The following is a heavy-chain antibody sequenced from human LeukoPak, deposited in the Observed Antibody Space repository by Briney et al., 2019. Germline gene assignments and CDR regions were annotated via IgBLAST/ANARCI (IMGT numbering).Heavy chain of an antibody. J-gene: IGHJ4*02. V-gene: IGHV1-2*02. CDR1: GYTFTGYH. CDR3: ARGYQWLVPYFDY. D-gene: IGHD6-19*01. CDR2: INPNSGGT. Sequence: GSVKVSCKASGYTFTGYHMHWVRQAPGQGLEWMGWINPNSGGTNYAQKFQGRVTMTRDTSISTAYMELSRLRSDDTAVYYCARGYQWLVPYFDYWGQGTLVTVSS.